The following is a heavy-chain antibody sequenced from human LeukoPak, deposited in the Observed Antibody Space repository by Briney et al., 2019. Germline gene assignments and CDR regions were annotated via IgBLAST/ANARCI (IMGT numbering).Heavy chain of an antibody. V-gene: IGHV3-30*18. CDR2: ISYDGSNK. CDR1: GFTFSSYG. D-gene: IGHD1-26*01. J-gene: IGHJ4*02. Sequence: GGALRLSCAASGFTFSSYGMHWVRQAPGKGLEGVAVISYDGSNKYYADSVKGRFTISRDNSKNTLYLRMNSVRAEDTAVYYCANAPAGSYLYFDYWGQGTLVTVSS. CDR3: ANAPAGSYLYFDY.